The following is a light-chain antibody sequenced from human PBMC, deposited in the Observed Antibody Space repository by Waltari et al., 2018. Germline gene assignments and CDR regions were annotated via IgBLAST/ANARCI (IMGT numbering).Light chain of an antibody. CDR2: NDD. Sequence: QSVLTQPPSASGTPGLRVSISCSGSSSNIGANSVYWYQQLPGAAPKLLIYNDDQRPAGVPDRFSGSKSGTSASLAISGLRSADEADYYCAAWDDSLSGRVFGGGTKLTVL. J-gene: IGLJ3*02. V-gene: IGLV1-47*01. CDR3: AAWDDSLSGRV. CDR1: SSNIGANS.